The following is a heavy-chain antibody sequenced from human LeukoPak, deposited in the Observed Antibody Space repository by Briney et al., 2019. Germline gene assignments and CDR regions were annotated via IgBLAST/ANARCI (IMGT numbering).Heavy chain of an antibody. CDR3: VRDLRLRLRELSLYYFDY. CDR1: GFTFSSYG. V-gene: IGHV3-33*01. J-gene: IGHJ4*02. D-gene: IGHD3-16*02. CDR2: IWYDGSNK. Sequence: GGSLRLSCAASGFTFSSYGMHWVRQAPGKGLEWVAVIWYDGSNKYYADSVKGRFTISRDNSKNTLYLQMNSLRAEDTAVCYCVRDLRLRLRELSLYYFDYWGQGTLVTVSS.